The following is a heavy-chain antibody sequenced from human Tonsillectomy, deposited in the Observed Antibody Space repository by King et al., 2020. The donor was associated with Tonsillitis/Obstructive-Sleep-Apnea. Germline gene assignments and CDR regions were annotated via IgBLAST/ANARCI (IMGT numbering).Heavy chain of an antibody. CDR2: IYSGGST. CDR1: GFTVSSNY. J-gene: IGHJ4*02. D-gene: IGHD3-3*01. Sequence: VQLVESGGGLIQPGGSLRLSCAASGFTVSSNYMSWVRQAPGKGLEWVSVIYSGGSTYYADSVKGRFTISRDNSKNTLYLQMNSLRAEDTAVYYCARAYYDFWSGYSPGNYYFDSWGQGTLVTVSS. CDR3: ARAYYDFWSGYSPGNYYFDS. V-gene: IGHV3-53*01.